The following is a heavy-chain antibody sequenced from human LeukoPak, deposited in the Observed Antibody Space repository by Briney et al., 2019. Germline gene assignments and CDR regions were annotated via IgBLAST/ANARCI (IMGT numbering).Heavy chain of an antibody. V-gene: IGHV3-23*01. J-gene: IGHJ4*02. CDR2: ISGSGGST. Sequence: PGGSLRLSCAASGFTFSSYAMSWVRQAPGKGLEWVSAISGSGGSTYYADSVKGRFTISRDNSKNTLYLQMNSLRAEDTAVYYCARDIRAVGVTLYFDYWGQGALVTVSS. CDR3: ARDIRAVGVTLYFDY. CDR1: GFTFSSYA. D-gene: IGHD1-26*01.